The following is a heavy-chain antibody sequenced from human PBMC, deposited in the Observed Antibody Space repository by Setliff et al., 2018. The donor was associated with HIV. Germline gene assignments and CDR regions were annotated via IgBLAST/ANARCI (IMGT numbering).Heavy chain of an antibody. V-gene: IGHV3-30*04. D-gene: IGHD3-16*01. CDR1: GFTLSSYA. J-gene: IGHJ5*01. Sequence: GGSLRLSCTASGFTLSSYAMHWVRQAPGKGLEWVAVISYDGTNKYYADSVKGRFTISRDNSKNTLYLQMNSLRTEDTAVYHCARDLREGLWRYLFLFDSWSRGTLVTVSS. CDR2: ISYDGTNK. CDR3: ARDLREGLWRYLFLFDS.